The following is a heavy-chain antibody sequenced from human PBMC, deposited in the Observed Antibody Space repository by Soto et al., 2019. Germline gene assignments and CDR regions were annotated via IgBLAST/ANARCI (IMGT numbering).Heavy chain of an antibody. V-gene: IGHV4-61*01. Sequence: SETLSLTCTVSGDSVTSVSDYWSWIRQPPGKGLEWIGYIYYSGSADYSPSLGSRVTISIDTSKNQFSLKLTSVTAADTAVYYCARGVGFGYYYYHMDLWGQGTTVTVSS. CDR2: IYYSGSA. J-gene: IGHJ6*02. D-gene: IGHD3-10*01. CDR1: GDSVTSVSDY. CDR3: ARGVGFGYYYYHMDL.